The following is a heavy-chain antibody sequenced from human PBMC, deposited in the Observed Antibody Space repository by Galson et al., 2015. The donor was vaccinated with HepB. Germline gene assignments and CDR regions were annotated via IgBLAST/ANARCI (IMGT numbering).Heavy chain of an antibody. CDR3: TRGGGWWSYYYYYGMDV. CDR1: GFTFGDYA. V-gene: IGHV3-49*03. D-gene: IGHD6-19*01. Sequence: SLRLSCAASGFTFGDYAMSWFRQAPGKGLEWVGFIRSKAYGGTTEYAASVKGRFTISRDDSKSIAYLQMNSLKTEDTAVYYCTRGGGWWSYYYYYGMDVWGQGTTVTVSS. J-gene: IGHJ6*02. CDR2: IRSKAYGGTT.